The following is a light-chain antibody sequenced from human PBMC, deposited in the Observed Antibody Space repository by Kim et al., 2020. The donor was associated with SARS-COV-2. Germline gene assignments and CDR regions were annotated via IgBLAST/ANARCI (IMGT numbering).Light chain of an antibody. V-gene: IGLV4-69*01. CDR2: LNSDGSH. J-gene: IGLJ2*01. Sequence: VKLTCTLSSGNSSYAIAWHQQQPEKGPRYLMKLNSDGSHSKGDGIPDRFSGSSSGAARYLTISSLQSEDEADYYCQTWGTGIHVVFGGGTQLTVL. CDR3: QTWGTGIHVV. CDR1: SGNSSYA.